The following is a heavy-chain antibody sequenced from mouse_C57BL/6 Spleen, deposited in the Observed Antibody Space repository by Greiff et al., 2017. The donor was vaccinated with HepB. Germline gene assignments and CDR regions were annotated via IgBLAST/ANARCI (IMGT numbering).Heavy chain of an antibody. J-gene: IGHJ2*01. CDR3: ASPFITTVGERYFDY. CDR1: GYTFTSYG. CDR2: IYPRSGNT. Sequence: VQLQQSGAELARPGASVKLSCKASGYTFTSYGISWVKQRTGQGLEWIGEIYPRSGNTYYNEKFKGKATLTADKSSSTAYMELRSLTSEDSAVYFCASPFITTVGERYFDYWGQGTTLTVSS. D-gene: IGHD1-1*01. V-gene: IGHV1-81*01.